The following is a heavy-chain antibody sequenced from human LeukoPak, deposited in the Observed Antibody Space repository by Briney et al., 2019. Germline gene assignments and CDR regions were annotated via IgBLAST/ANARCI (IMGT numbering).Heavy chain of an antibody. CDR2: IYYSGST. D-gene: IGHD2-2*01. Sequence: PSETLSLTCTVSGGSISSYYWSWIRQPPGKGLEWIGYIYYSGSTNYNPSLKSRVTISVDTSKNQFSLKLSSVTAADTAVYYCARDLAPGVVVRYFDLWGRGTLVTVSS. CDR3: ARDLAPGVVVRYFDL. J-gene: IGHJ2*01. CDR1: GGSISSYY. V-gene: IGHV4-59*01.